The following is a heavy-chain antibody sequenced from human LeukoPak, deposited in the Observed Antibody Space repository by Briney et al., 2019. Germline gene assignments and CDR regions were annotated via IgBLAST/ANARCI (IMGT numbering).Heavy chain of an antibody. V-gene: IGHV3-74*01. D-gene: IGHD1-1*01. CDR1: GFTVSSNY. CDR3: VRYTRRYPFDY. J-gene: IGHJ4*02. CDR2: IRSDGTIT. Sequence: GGSLRLSCAASGFTVSSNYMSWVRQAPGEGLVWVSVIRSDGTITTYADSVKGRFTISRDTAKNSLSLQMNSLRAEDTAVYYCVRYTRRYPFDYWGQGTLVTVSS.